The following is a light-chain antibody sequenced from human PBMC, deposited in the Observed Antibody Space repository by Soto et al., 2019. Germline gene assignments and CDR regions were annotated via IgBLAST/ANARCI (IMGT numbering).Light chain of an antibody. Sequence: QSVLTQPASVSGSPGQSITISCSGTSRDIGAYNLVSWYQQPPGKAPKLLIYEVRNRPSGISYRFSGSKSGTTASLTISGLQAEDEADYFCSSYSISTAYLFGTGTKVTVL. CDR2: EVR. CDR3: SSYSISTAYL. J-gene: IGLJ1*01. CDR1: SRDIGAYNL. V-gene: IGLV2-14*01.